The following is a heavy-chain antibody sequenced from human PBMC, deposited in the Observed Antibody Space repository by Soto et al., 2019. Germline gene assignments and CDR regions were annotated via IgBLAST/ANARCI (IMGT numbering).Heavy chain of an antibody. CDR2: INSKANNYAT. CDR3: TRHPKYFDI. Sequence: EVQLVESGGGLVQPGGSLILSCAASGFTLSGSNVHWVRQAPGKGLEWVGRINSKANNYATIYAAAVKGRFTISRDDSKNTAFLQMTSLKAEDTAVYYCTRHPKYFDIWGQGKMVTVSS. V-gene: IGHV3-73*01. J-gene: IGHJ3*02. CDR1: GFTLSGSN.